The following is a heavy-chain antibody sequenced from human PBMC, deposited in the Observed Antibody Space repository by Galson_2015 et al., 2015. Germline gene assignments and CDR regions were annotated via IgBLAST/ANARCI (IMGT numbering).Heavy chain of an antibody. CDR1: GFSINSGYY. V-gene: IGHV4-38-2*01. CDR2: MYHSGTA. CDR3: VRALDDYGDHGAH. D-gene: IGHD4-17*01. J-gene: IGHJ4*02. Sequence: SETLSLTCAISGFSINSGYYWGWVRQPPGKGLEWMGSMYHSGTAYYNPSLKSRVAISLDASKNQISLKLTSVTAADTAVYYCVRALDDYGDHGAHWGQGTLVPVSS.